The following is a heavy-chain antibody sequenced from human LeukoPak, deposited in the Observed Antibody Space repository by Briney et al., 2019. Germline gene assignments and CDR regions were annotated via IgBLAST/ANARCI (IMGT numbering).Heavy chain of an antibody. CDR2: ISRGGEII. CDR3: ARNPAGIGDY. Sequence: GGSLRLFCAASGFTFSTYNMNWVRQAPGKGPEWVSFISRGGEIICYRASVKGRFTVSRDNAKNSLYLQMSSLRDEDTAIYYCARNPAGIGDYLGQGTLVTVSS. V-gene: IGHV3-48*02. J-gene: IGHJ4*02. CDR1: GFTFSTYN. D-gene: IGHD1-26*01.